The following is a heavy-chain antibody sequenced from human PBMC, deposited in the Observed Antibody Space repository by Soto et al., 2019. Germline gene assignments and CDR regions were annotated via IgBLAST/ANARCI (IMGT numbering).Heavy chain of an antibody. CDR2: IIPSFGTT. D-gene: IGHD3-22*01. V-gene: IGHV1-69*05. J-gene: IGHJ3*02. Sequence: ASVKVSCKASGGTFSSYAISWVRQAPGQGLEWMGGIIPSFGTTNYAQKFQGRVTMTRDTSTSTVYMELSSLRSEDTAVYYCARERVVVPRNAFDIWGQGTMVTVSS. CDR3: ARERVVVPRNAFDI. CDR1: GGTFSSYA.